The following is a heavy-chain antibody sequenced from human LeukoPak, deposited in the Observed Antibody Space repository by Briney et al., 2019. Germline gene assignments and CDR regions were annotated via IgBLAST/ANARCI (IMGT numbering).Heavy chain of an antibody. CDR3: ARWAPGITVPVETDDAFDI. V-gene: IGHV4-59*08. CDR1: GGSFSSHY. Sequence: WETLCLTCSVSGGSFSSHYWNWIRQPPGKGLEWIAYIYNSVTTSYNPSLTSRATISMDTAKIQLSLKLTSVTAADTAVYYCARWAPGITVPVETDDAFDIWGQGTMVTVSS. J-gene: IGHJ3*02. CDR2: IYNSVTT. D-gene: IGHD3-10*01.